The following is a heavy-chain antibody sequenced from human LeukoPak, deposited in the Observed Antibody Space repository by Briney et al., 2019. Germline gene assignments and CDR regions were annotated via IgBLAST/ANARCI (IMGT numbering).Heavy chain of an antibody. Sequence: PGGSLRLSCAASGFTFSSYGMHWVRQAPGKGLEWVAVISYDGSNKYYADSVKGRFTISRDNSKNTLYLQMNSLRAEDTAVYYCVRRADDAFDFWGQGTLVTVSS. V-gene: IGHV3-30*03. CDR3: VRRADDAFDF. CDR2: ISYDGSNK. CDR1: GFTFSSYG. J-gene: IGHJ3*01.